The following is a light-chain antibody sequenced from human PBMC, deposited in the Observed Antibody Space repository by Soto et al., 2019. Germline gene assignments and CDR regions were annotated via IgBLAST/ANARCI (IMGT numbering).Light chain of an antibody. V-gene: IGKV3-20*01. J-gene: IGKJ4*01. CDR3: EQFGTSPPVT. CDR1: QTVRSTY. Sequence: EIVLTQSPGTLSLSPGETATLSCRARQTVRSTYLAWYQQKPGQAPRLLIYGASTRATGIPDRFSGSGSGTDFTLAISRLEPEYVVVSYCEQFGTSPPVTFGGGTKVE. CDR2: GAS.